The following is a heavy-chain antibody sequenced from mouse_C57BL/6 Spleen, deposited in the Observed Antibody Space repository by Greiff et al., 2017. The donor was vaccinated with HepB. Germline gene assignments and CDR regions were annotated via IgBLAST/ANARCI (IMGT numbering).Heavy chain of an antibody. D-gene: IGHD2-4*01. J-gene: IGHJ3*01. V-gene: IGHV1-5*01. CDR1: GYTFTSYW. CDR2: IYPGNSDT. CDR3: TGDDYDVPFAY. Sequence: VHVKQSGTVLARPGASVKMSCKTSGYTFTSYWMHWVKQRPGQGLEWIGAIYPGNSDTSYNQKFKGKAKLTAVTSASTAYMELSSLTNEDSAVYYCTGDDYDVPFAYWGQGTLVTVSA.